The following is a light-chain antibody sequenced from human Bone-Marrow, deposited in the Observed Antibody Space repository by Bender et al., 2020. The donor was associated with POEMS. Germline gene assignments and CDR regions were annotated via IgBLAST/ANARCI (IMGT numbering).Light chain of an antibody. CDR1: NIGRKS. CDR3: HVWDSTVYHV. CDR2: DDS. J-gene: IGLJ1*01. Sequence: AARISCGGQNIGRKSVHWYRQRPGQAPVVVVYDDSERPSGIPERFSGSKSGNTATLTISRVEAGDEADYYCHVWDSTVYHVFGSGTKVTVL. V-gene: IGLV3-21*02.